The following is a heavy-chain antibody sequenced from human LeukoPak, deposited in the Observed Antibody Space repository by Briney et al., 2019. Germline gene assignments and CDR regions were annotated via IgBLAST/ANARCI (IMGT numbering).Heavy chain of an antibody. D-gene: IGHD2-21*01. V-gene: IGHV3-7*01. J-gene: IGHJ4*02. CDR1: GFTFSDYW. Sequence: GGSLRLSCAASGFTFSDYWMVWVRQAPGMGLEWVANINQDGSEEYYVDSVKGRFTISRDNAKNSLYLEMRSLRAEDTAVYYCGRDRYYGGNSPRFDFWGQGTLVTVSS. CDR2: INQDGSEE. CDR3: GRDRYYGGNSPRFDF.